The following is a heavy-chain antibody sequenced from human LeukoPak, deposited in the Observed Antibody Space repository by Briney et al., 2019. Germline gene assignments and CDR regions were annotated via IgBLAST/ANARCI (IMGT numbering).Heavy chain of an antibody. CDR3: ARGVGATNPLDAFDI. D-gene: IGHD1-26*01. V-gene: IGHV1-69*05. CDR1: GGTFSSYA. CDR2: IIPIFGTA. J-gene: IGHJ3*02. Sequence: ASVKVSCKASGGTFSSYAISWVRQAPGQGLEWMGGIIPIFGTANYAQKFQGRVTITTDESTSTAYMELSSLRSEDTAVYYCARGVGATNPLDAFDIWGQGTMVTVSS.